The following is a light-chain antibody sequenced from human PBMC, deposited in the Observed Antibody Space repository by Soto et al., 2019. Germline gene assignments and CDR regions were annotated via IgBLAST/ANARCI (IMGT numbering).Light chain of an antibody. V-gene: IGKV1-33*01. CDR1: QDISNY. Sequence: DIQMTQSPSSLSASVGDRVTITCQASQDISNYLNWYQQKPGKAPKLLIYDASNLETGVPSRFSGSGSGTDFTPTISCLQSEDFATYYCQQYYSYPRTFGQGTRLEIK. J-gene: IGKJ5*01. CDR2: DAS. CDR3: QQYYSYPRT.